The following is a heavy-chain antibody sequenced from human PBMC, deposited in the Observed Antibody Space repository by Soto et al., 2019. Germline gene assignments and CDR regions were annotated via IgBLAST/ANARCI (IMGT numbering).Heavy chain of an antibody. Sequence: GASVKVSCKASGDTRTDFSMHWVRQAPGQRPEWMGWLSVGNGDTKYSQKFQGRVTITRDTSARTAYMELSNLRSEDTAVYYCATSEGDRGGGSCYNYSYYYGMDVWGQGTTVTVSS. CDR3: ATSEGDRGGGSCYNYSYYYGMDV. CDR2: LSVGNGDT. CDR1: GDTRTDFS. V-gene: IGHV1-3*01. J-gene: IGHJ6*01. D-gene: IGHD2-15*01.